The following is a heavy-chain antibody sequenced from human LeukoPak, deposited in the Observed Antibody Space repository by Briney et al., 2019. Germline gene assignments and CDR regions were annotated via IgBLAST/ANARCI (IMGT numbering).Heavy chain of an antibody. J-gene: IGHJ4*02. D-gene: IGHD4-17*01. CDR1: GYTLTELS. CDR3: ALLTTVTPWYFDY. V-gene: IGHV1-24*01. Sequence: GASVKVSCKVSGYTLTELSMHWVRQAPGKGLEWMGGFDPEDGETINAQKFQGRVTMTEDTSTDTAYMELSSLRSEDTAVYYCALLTTVTPWYFDYWGQGTLVTVSS. CDR2: FDPEDGET.